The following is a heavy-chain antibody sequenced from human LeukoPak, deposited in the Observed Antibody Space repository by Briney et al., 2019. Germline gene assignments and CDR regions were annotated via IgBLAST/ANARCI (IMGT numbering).Heavy chain of an antibody. CDR2: IIPIFGTA. D-gene: IGHD3-22*01. J-gene: IGHJ6*03. CDR1: GGTFSSYA. CDR3: ARDGEYDSSGYYSYYYYYMDV. Sequence: SVKVSCKASGGTFSSYAIRWVRQAPGQGLEWMGGIIPIFGTANYAQKFQGRVTITTDESTSTAYMELSSLRSEDTAVYYCARDGEYDSSGYYSYYYYYMDVSGKGTTVTVSS. V-gene: IGHV1-69*05.